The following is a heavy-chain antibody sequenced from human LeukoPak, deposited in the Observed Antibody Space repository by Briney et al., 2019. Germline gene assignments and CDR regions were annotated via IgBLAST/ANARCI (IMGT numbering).Heavy chain of an antibody. CDR1: GGSISSASYY. CDR2: IYYSGST. CDR3: ARQKGYSSGWYFDY. V-gene: IGHV4-39*01. J-gene: IGHJ4*02. D-gene: IGHD6-19*01. Sequence: SETLSLTCTVSGGSISSASYYWGWIRQPPGKGLEWIGSIYYSGSTYYNPSLKSRVTISVDTSKNQFSLKLSSVTAADTAVYYCARQKGYSSGWYFDYWGQGTLVTVSS.